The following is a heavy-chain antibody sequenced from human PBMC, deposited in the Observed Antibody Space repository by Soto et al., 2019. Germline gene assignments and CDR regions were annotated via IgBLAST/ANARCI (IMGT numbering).Heavy chain of an antibody. J-gene: IGHJ6*02. CDR2: IIPIFGSP. Sequence: QVQLVQSGAEVKKPGSSVKVSCKASGGTFNSYAISWVRQAPGQGLEWMGGIIPIFGSPNYAQKFQGRVTITADESTRTVYMELSRLRSEDTAVYYCARGKYQQLLFGSYYYDHYAMDVWGQGTTVTVSS. V-gene: IGHV1-69*12. CDR1: GGTFNSYA. D-gene: IGHD2-2*01. CDR3: ARGKYQQLLFGSYYYDHYAMDV.